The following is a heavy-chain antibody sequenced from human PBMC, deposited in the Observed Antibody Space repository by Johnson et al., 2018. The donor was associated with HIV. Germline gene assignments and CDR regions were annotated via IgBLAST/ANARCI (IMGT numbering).Heavy chain of an antibody. J-gene: IGHJ3*02. CDR3: AGEYSSSSDAFDI. D-gene: IGHD6-6*01. CDR2: ISGSVSTI. V-gene: IGHV3-11*04. CDR1: GFTFSDYF. Sequence: QVQLVESGGGLVKPGGSLRLSCAASGFTFSDYFMSWIRQAPGKGLQWVSYISGSVSTIYYADSVKGRFTISRDNAKNSLYLQMNSLRAEDTAVYYCAGEYSSSSDAFDIWGQGTMVTVSS.